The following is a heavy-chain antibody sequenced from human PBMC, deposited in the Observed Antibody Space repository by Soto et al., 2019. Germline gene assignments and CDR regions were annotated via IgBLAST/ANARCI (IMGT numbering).Heavy chain of an antibody. V-gene: IGHV4-59*07. D-gene: IGHD3-3*01. CDR1: GGSISSYY. J-gene: IGHJ6*02. CDR2: IYYSGST. Sequence: ADTLSITCTFSGGSISSYYWSWIRQHPEKGPEWIGYIYYSGSTNYNPCLKSRVTISVDTSKNQLSLKLSSVTAADTAVYYCARNDFWSGYYNPYYYYGMDVWGQGTTVTVSS. CDR3: ARNDFWSGYYNPYYYYGMDV.